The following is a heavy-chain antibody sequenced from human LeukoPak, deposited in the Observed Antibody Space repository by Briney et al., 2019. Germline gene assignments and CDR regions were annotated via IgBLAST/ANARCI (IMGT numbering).Heavy chain of an antibody. CDR1: GGTFSSYA. CDR3: ARTPYGYYDSSGYYHYFDY. V-gene: IGHV1-18*01. J-gene: IGHJ4*02. Sequence: GASVTVSCMASGGTFSSYAISWVRQAAGRGREWMGWISAYNGNTNYAQKLQGRVTITTDTSTSTAYMELRSLRSDDTAVYYCARTPYGYYDSSGYYHYFDYWGQGTLVTVSS. D-gene: IGHD3-22*01. CDR2: ISAYNGNT.